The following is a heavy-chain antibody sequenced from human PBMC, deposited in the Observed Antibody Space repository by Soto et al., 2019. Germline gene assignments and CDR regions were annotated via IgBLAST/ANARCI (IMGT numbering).Heavy chain of an antibody. CDR2: IYYSGST. D-gene: IGHD1-7*01. CDR1: GCSVSSGSYY. J-gene: IGHJ5*02. Sequence: SETLSLTCTFSGCSVSSGSYYWSWIRQPPGKGLEWIGYIYYSGSTNYNPSLKSRVTISVDTSKNQFSLKLSSVTAADTAVYYCARELELHPWFEHWGQGTLVTVSS. V-gene: IGHV4-61*01. CDR3: ARELELHPWFEH.